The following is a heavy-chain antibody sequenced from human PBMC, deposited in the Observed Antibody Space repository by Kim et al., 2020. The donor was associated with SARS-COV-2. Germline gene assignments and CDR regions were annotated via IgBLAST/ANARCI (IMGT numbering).Heavy chain of an antibody. CDR2: ISWNSGSV. J-gene: IGHJ6*02. CDR1: GFTFGDYA. Sequence: GGSLRLSCAASGFTFGDYAMHWVRQAPGKGLEWVSGISWNSGSVDYADSVKGRFTVSRNNAKNSLYLQMNSLRAEDTALYYCAKDIMGPITEPTYHYYYAMDVWGQGTTVTVSS. D-gene: IGHD1-20*01. CDR3: AKDIMGPITEPTYHYYYAMDV. V-gene: IGHV3-9*01.